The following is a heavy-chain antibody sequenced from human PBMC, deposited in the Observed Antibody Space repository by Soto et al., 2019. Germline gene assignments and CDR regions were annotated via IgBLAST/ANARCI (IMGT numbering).Heavy chain of an antibody. CDR2: IIPIFGTA. D-gene: IGHD4-17*01. V-gene: IGHV1-69*06. CDR3: ARALTPTTVVRHYYYYGMDV. Sequence: SVKVSCKASGGTFSSYSISWVRQAPGQGLEWMGGIIPIFGTANYAQKFQGRVTITADKSTSTAYMELSSLRSEDTAVYYCARALTPTTVVRHYYYYGMDVWGQGTTVTVSS. CDR1: GGTFSSYS. J-gene: IGHJ6*02.